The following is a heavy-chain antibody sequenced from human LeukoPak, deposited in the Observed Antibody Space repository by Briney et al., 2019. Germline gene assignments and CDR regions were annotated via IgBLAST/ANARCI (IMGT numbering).Heavy chain of an antibody. CDR3: ARGRMLYYYDSSGYPFDY. V-gene: IGHV3-21*01. Sequence: GGSLRLSCAASGFTFSSYSMNWVRQAPGKGLEWVSSISSSSSYIYYADSVKGRFTISRDNAKNSLYLQMNSLRAEDTAVYYCARGRMLYYYDSSGYPFDYWGQGSLVTVSS. CDR2: ISSSSSYI. D-gene: IGHD3-22*01. CDR1: GFTFSSYS. J-gene: IGHJ4*02.